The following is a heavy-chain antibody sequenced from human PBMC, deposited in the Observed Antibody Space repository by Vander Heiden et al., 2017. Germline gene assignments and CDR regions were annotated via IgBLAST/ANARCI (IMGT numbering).Heavy chain of an antibody. CDR2: IRTAGDS. Sequence: EVQLVESGGGLVQPGGSLRLPCAAPGFIFSSYDMHWVRQATGKGLEWVSAIRTAGDSYYPDSVKGRFTISRENAKNSLYLQMNSLRAGDTAVYYCARAPMGDWYFDLWGRGTLVTVSS. D-gene: IGHD1-26*01. CDR3: ARAPMGDWYFDL. J-gene: IGHJ2*01. V-gene: IGHV3-13*01. CDR1: GFIFSSYD.